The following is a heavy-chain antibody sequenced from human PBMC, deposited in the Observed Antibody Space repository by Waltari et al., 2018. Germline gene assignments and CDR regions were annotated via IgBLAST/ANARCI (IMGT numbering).Heavy chain of an antibody. CDR2: IYPGDSDT. CDR3: ARRSTDCSGGSCYLEYFQH. V-gene: IGHV5-51*03. D-gene: IGHD2-15*01. CDR1: GYSFTSYW. Sequence: EVQLVQSGAEVKKPGESLKISCKGSGYSFTSYWIGWVRQMPGKGLEWVGIIYPGDSDTRYSPSFQGHVTSSADKSISTAYLQWSSLKASDTAMYYCARRSTDCSGGSCYLEYFQHWGQGTLVTVSS. J-gene: IGHJ1*01.